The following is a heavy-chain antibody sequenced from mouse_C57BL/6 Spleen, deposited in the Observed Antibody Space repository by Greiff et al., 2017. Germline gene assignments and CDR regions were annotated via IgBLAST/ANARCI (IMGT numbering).Heavy chain of an antibody. J-gene: IGHJ2*01. Sequence: QVQLQQSGPELVKPGASVKFSCKASGYAFSSFCMHWVKQRPGMGLEWIGRIYPGDGDTNYNAKCKGKATLTADKSSSTAYMQLSSLESEDSAVDLCARARDTFDDWGQGTTLTVSS. CDR2: IYPGDGDT. CDR1: GYAFSSFC. V-gene: IGHV1-82*01. CDR3: ARARDTFDD.